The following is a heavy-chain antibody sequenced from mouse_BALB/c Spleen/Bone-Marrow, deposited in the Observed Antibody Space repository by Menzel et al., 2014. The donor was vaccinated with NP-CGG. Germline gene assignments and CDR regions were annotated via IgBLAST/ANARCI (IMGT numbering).Heavy chain of an antibody. CDR2: IWSGGST. Sequence: VQLQQSGPGLVQPSQSLSITCTVSGFSLTSYGVHWVRQSPGKGLEWLGVIWSGGSTDYNAAFISRLSISKDNSKSQFFFKMNSLQANDTAIYYCARNKDSTVGDYWGQGPTLTVSS. CDR1: GFSLTSYG. CDR3: ARNKDSTVGDY. D-gene: IGHD1-3*01. J-gene: IGHJ2*01. V-gene: IGHV2-2*02.